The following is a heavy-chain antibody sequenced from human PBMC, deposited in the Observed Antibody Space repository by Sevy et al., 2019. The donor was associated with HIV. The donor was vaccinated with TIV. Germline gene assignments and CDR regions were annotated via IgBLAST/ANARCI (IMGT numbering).Heavy chain of an antibody. D-gene: IGHD2-2*01. V-gene: IGHV3-48*02. Sequence: GGSLRLSCAASGFTLSPYSMEWVRQAPGKGLEWVSHISSSSNIIYYADSVKGRFTVSRDNAKKSLYLRMDSLRDEDTAVYYCARDAMRVGNSNYYYGMDVWGQGTTVTVSS. CDR1: GFTLSPYS. J-gene: IGHJ6*02. CDR3: ARDAMRVGNSNYYYGMDV. CDR2: ISSSSNII.